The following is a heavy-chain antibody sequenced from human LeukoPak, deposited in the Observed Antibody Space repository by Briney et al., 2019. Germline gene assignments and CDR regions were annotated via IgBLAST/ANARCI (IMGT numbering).Heavy chain of an antibody. Sequence: GASVKVSCKASGGTFSSYAISWVRQAPGQGLEWMGRIIPILGIANYAQKFQGRVTITADKSTSTAYMELSSLRSEDTAVYYCARKEDGSSWFSTYYFDYWGQGTLVTVSS. V-gene: IGHV1-69*04. J-gene: IGHJ4*02. D-gene: IGHD6-13*01. CDR2: IIPILGIA. CDR3: ARKEDGSSWFSTYYFDY. CDR1: GGTFSSYA.